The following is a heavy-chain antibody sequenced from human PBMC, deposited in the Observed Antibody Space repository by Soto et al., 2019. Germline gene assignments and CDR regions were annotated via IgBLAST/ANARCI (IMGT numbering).Heavy chain of an antibody. J-gene: IGHJ4*02. V-gene: IGHV4-31*11. Sequence: SEALSLTSAVSCDSMSSGSHYWDWIRQRPGKGLEWIGYTSYSGSASYSPSLKSRLTISVDASKNQFSLKLNSVTAADTAVYYCVGRLATIYNYFDSWGQGTQVTVSS. CDR2: TSYSGSA. CDR3: VGRLATIYNYFDS. D-gene: IGHD3-3*01. CDR1: CDSMSSGSHY.